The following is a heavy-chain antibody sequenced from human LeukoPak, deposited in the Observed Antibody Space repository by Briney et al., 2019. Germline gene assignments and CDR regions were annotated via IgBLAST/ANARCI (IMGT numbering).Heavy chain of an antibody. CDR2: IYYSGST. Sequence: SETLSLTCTVSGGSISSSSYYWGWIRQPPGKGLEWIGSIYYSGSTYYNPSLKSRVTISVDTSKNQFSLKLGSVTAADTAVYYCARDQKDWFDPWGQGTLVTVSS. V-gene: IGHV4-39*07. J-gene: IGHJ5*02. CDR1: GGSISSSSYY. CDR3: ARDQKDWFDP.